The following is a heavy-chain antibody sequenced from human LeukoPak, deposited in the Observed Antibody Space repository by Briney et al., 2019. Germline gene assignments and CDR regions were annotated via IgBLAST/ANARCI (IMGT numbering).Heavy chain of an antibody. CDR3: ARDPSNTSGRYQYFDL. D-gene: IGHD6-19*01. Sequence: ASVKVSCKASGYTFTHHGITWVRQAPGQGPEWMGWISAYNGDTIYAQNFQGRLTMTTDSSTTTAYMELRSLTSDDSALYFCARDPSNTSGRYQYFDLWGRGTLVTVSS. CDR1: GYTFTHHG. CDR2: ISAYNGDT. V-gene: IGHV1-18*01. J-gene: IGHJ2*01.